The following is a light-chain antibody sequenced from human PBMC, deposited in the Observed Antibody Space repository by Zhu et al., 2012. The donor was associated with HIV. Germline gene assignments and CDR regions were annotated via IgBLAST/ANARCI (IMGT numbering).Light chain of an antibody. J-gene: IGKJ1*01. CDR3: HQYDNSWT. Sequence: EIVLTQSPGTLSLSPGERAALSCRASQSISHNFLAWYQQKPGQAPRPLIYGASDRASGVPDRFSGSGSGTDFTLSISRLEPEDFAVYYCHQYDNSWTFGQGTKVEIK. CDR2: GAS. CDR1: QSISHNF. V-gene: IGKV3-20*01.